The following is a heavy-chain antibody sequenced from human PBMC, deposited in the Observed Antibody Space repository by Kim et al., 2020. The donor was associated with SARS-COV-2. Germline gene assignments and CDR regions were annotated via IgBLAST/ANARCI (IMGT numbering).Heavy chain of an antibody. CDR3: ARRSLGYCSGGRCYSTFDI. J-gene: IGHJ3*02. CDR2: IYYSGST. V-gene: IGHV4-59*08. CDR1: GGSISSYY. D-gene: IGHD2-15*01. Sequence: SETLSLTCIVSGGSISSYYWSWIRQPPGKGLEWIGYIYYSGSTNYNPSLKSRVTISLDTSKNQFSLKLSSVTAADTAAYYCARRSLGYCSGGRCYSTFDIWGLGTMVTVSS.